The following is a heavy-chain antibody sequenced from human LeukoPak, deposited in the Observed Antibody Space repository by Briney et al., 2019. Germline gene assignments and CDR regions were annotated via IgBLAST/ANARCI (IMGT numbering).Heavy chain of an antibody. CDR3: ASARVVDTAMVTGLYYYYYYYMDV. D-gene: IGHD5-18*01. CDR1: GGSISSYY. V-gene: IGHV4-59*01. J-gene: IGHJ6*03. Sequence: SETLSLTCTVSGGSISSYYWSWIRQPPGKGLEWIGYIYYSGSTNYNPSLKSRVTISVDTSKNQFSLKLSSVTAADTAVYYCASARVVDTAMVTGLYYYYYYYMDVWGKGTTVTVSS. CDR2: IYYSGST.